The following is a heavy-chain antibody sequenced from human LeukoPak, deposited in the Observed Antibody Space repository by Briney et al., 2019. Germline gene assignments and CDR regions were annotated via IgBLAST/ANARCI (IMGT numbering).Heavy chain of an antibody. V-gene: IGHV4-34*01. J-gene: IGHJ4*02. CDR1: GGSFSGYY. D-gene: IGHD3-9*01. Sequence: SQTLSLTCAVYGGSFSGYYWSWIRQPPGKGLEWIGEINHSGSTNYNPSLKSRVAISVDTSKNQFSLKLSSVTAADTAVYYCARVAVYYDIRKYFDYWGQGTLVTVSS. CDR3: ARVAVYYDIRKYFDY. CDR2: INHSGST.